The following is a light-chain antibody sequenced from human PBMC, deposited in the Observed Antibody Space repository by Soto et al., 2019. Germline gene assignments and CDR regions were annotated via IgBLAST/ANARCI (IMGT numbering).Light chain of an antibody. V-gene: IGKV1-39*01. Sequence: DIQMTQSPSSLSASVGDRVTITCRASQRISTYLNWYQQKPGKAPKLLIYAASSLQSGVPSTFSGSGSGTDFTLTISSLQPEDFALYYCQQRSSWPPWTFGQGTKVEIK. CDR3: QQRSSWPPWT. J-gene: IGKJ1*01. CDR2: AAS. CDR1: QRISTY.